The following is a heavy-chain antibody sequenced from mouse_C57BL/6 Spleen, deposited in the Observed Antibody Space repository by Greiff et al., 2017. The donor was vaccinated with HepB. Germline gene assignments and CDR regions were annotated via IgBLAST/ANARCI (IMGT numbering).Heavy chain of an antibody. CDR1: GYTFTSYW. J-gene: IGHJ2*01. V-gene: IGHV1-64*01. Sequence: VKLQQPGAELVKPGASVKLSCKASGYTFTSYWMHWVKQRPGQGLEWIGMIHPNSGSTNYNEKFKSKATLTVDKSSSTAYMQLSSLTSEDSAVYYCSYYYGSSLDYWGQGTTLTVSS. CDR2: IHPNSGST. D-gene: IGHD1-1*01. CDR3: SYYYGSSLDY.